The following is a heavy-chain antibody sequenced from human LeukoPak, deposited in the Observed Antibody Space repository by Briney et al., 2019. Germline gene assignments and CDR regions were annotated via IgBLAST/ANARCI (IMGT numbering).Heavy chain of an antibody. J-gene: IGHJ3*02. CDR3: ARDRDTYYYDSSGLDI. D-gene: IGHD3-22*01. CDR1: GYTFTSYY. CDR2: INPSGGST. Sequence: ASVKVSCKASGYTFTSYYMHWVRQAPGQGLEWMGIINPSGGSTSYAQKFQGRVTMTRDTSTSTVYMELSSLRSEDTAVYYCARDRDTYYYDSSGLDIWGQGTMVTVSS. V-gene: IGHV1-46*01.